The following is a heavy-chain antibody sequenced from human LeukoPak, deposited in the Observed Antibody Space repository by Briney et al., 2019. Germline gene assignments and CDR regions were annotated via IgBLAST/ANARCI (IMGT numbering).Heavy chain of an antibody. CDR1: GFTFSSFA. J-gene: IGHJ4*02. CDR2: IIGRGGGT. Sequence: PGGSLRLSCTASGFTFSSFAMTWVRQAPGKGLQWVSTIIGRGGGTYYADSVKGRFTISRDNSKNTLSFQMNSLRAEDTAIYYCAKGWGGHSWVFFDYWGQGTLVTVSS. CDR3: AKGWGGHSWVFFDY. V-gene: IGHV3-23*01. D-gene: IGHD6-13*01.